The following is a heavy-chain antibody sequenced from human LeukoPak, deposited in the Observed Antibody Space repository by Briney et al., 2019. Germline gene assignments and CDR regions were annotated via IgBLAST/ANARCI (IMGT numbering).Heavy chain of an antibody. V-gene: IGHV4-30-2*05. D-gene: IGHD3-3*01. CDR2: IYHSGST. CDR1: GGSISSGGYY. Sequence: PSETLSLTCTVSGGSISSGGYYWSWIRQPPGKGLEWIGYIYHSGSTYYNPSLKSRVTISADTSKNQFFLKLSSVTAADTAVYYCARDRRFYYYMDVWGKGTTVTVSS. CDR3: ARDRRFYYYMDV. J-gene: IGHJ6*03.